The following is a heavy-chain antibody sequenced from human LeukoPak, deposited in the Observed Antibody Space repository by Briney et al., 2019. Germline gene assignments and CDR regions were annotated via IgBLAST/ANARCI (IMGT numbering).Heavy chain of an antibody. CDR1: GFTFSSYA. D-gene: IGHD3-22*01. J-gene: IGHJ3*02. V-gene: IGHV3-23*01. CDR2: ISGSGGNT. Sequence: GGSLRLSCAASGFTFSSYAMSWVRQAPGEGLEWVSAISGSGGNTYYADSVKGRFTISRDNSKNTLYLQMNSLRAEDTAVYYCAKRARDYDSSGYYLDAFDIWGQGTMVTVSS. CDR3: AKRARDYDSSGYYLDAFDI.